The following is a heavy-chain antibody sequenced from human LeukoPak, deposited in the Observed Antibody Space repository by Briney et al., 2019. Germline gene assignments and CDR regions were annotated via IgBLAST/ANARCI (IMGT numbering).Heavy chain of an antibody. Sequence: PGRSLRLSCTASGFTFGDYAMSWVCQAPGKGLEWVGFIRSKAYGGTTEYAASVKGRSTISRDDSKSIAYLQMNSLKTEDTAVYYCTSCSSISCYTFDFDYWGQGTLVTVSS. CDR3: TSCSSISCYTFDFDY. J-gene: IGHJ4*02. D-gene: IGHD2-2*02. CDR1: GFTFGDYA. CDR2: IRSKAYGGTT. V-gene: IGHV3-49*04.